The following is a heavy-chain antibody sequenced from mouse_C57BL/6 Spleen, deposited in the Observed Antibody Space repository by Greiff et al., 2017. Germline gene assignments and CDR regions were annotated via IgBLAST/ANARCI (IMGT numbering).Heavy chain of an antibody. V-gene: IGHV8-12*01. CDR2: TYWDDDK. J-gene: IGHJ3*01. CDR3: ARRDYDYDGFAY. Sequence: ESGPGILQSSQTLSLTCSFSGFSLSTSGMGVSWIRQPSGKGLEWLAHTYWDDDKRYNPSLKSRLTISKDTSKNQVFLKITSVDTADTATYYCARRDYDYDGFAYWGQGTLVTVSA. CDR1: GFSLSTSGMG. D-gene: IGHD2-4*01.